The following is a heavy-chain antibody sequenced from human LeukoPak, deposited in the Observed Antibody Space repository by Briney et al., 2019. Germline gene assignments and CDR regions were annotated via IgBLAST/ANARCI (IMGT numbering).Heavy chain of an antibody. V-gene: IGHV4-4*02. Sequence: SESLSLTRGVSGGSVTSTNWWTWVRQPPGKGLEWIGEVHFDGWTNYNPSLKSRLTMSVDLSENHVSLKLTSVTAADTAVYYCAREGGFYRTLDYSGQGTLVAVSS. J-gene: IGHJ4*02. D-gene: IGHD3-3*01. CDR3: AREGGFYRTLDY. CDR1: GGSVTSTNW. CDR2: VHFDGWT.